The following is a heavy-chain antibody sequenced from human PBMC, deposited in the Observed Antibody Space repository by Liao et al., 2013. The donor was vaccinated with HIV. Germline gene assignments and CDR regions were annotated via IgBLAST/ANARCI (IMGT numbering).Heavy chain of an antibody. V-gene: IGHV4-34*02. CDR3: ARSREVGMTLSGAVHGLFDF. CDR1: GGSFSGHF. J-gene: IGHJ4*02. Sequence: QVQLQQWGAGLLKPSETLSLTCAVYGGSFSGHFWSWIRQSPRDGAVEWIGEINHSGGTNYNPSLKSRVTMSVDATKNQFSLKLRSVTAADTAVYFCARSREVGMTLSGAVHGLFDFWGQGTLVVASS. CDR2: INHSGGT. D-gene: IGHD3/OR15-3a*01.